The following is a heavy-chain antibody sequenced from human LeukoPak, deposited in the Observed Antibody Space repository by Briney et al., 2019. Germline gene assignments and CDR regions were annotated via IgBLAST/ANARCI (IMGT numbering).Heavy chain of an antibody. CDR3: VRDMGGRSGH. CDR1: GFTFSSNW. J-gene: IGHJ4*02. CDR2: INEDGSTT. Sequence: GGSLRLSCAASGFTFSSNWMHWVRQAPGKGLVWVSRINEDGSTTNYADSVKGRFTISRDNAKNTLYLQMNSLRAEDTAVYYCVRDMGGRSGHWGQGTLVTVSS. V-gene: IGHV3-74*01. D-gene: IGHD1-26*01.